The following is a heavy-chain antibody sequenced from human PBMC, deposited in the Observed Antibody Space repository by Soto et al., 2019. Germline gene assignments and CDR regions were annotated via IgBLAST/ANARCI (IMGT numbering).Heavy chain of an antibody. CDR3: ARDPAYCGGDCYYFDY. CDR2: ISHDGNNK. D-gene: IGHD2-21*02. V-gene: IGHV3-30*03. J-gene: IGHJ4*02. CDR1: GFTFSGYG. Sequence: QVQLVESGGGVVQPGRSLRLSCAASGFTFSGYGIHWVRQAPGKGLEWVAVISHDGNNKYYADSVKGRFTISRDNSKNTLYLQMNSLRAEDTAVYYCARDPAYCGGDCYYFDYWAREPWSPSPQ.